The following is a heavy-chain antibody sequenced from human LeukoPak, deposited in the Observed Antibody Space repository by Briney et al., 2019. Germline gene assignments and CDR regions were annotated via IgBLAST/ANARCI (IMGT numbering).Heavy chain of an antibody. D-gene: IGHD3-22*01. V-gene: IGHV4-34*01. J-gene: IGHJ6*02. Sequence: KPSETLSLTCAVYGGSFSGYYWSWIRQPPGKGLEWIGEINHSGSTNYNPSLKSRVTISVDTSKNQFSLKLSSVTAADTAVYYCARVPVGYGYSFHYYYGMDVWGQGTTVTVSS. CDR2: INHSGST. CDR1: GGSFSGYY. CDR3: ARVPVGYGYSFHYYYGMDV.